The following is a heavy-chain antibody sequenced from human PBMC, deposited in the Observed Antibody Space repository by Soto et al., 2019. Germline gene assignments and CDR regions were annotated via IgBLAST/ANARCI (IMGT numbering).Heavy chain of an antibody. CDR2: ISAYNGNT. V-gene: IGHV1-18*01. CDR1: GYTFTSYG. CDR3: ARIMTTLIRFDP. D-gene: IGHD3-16*01. J-gene: IGHJ5*02. Sequence: ASVKVSCKASGYTFTSYGISWVRQAPGQGLEWMGWISAYNGNTNYAQKLHGRVTMTTDTSTSTAYMELRSLRSDDTAVYYCARIMTTLIRFDPWGQGTLVTVSS.